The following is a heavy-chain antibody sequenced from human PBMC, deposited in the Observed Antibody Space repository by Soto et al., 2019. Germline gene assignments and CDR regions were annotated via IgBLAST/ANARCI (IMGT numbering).Heavy chain of an antibody. CDR3: ARRAGCVNGVCSNRDWFDP. CDR1: GDSISSANYY. CDR2: IYNSGST. J-gene: IGHJ5*02. Sequence: QVQLQESGPGLVQPSQTLSLTCTVSGDSISSANYYWSWLRQPPGKGLEWIAYIYNSGSTYYNPSLKSQFTISFVTSKNQFSLKLSSVTAADTAVYYCARRAGCVNGVCSNRDWFDPWGQGTLVTVSS. D-gene: IGHD2-8*01. V-gene: IGHV4-30-4*01.